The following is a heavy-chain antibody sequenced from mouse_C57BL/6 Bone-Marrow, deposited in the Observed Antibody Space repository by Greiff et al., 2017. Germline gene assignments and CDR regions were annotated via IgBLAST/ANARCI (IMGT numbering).Heavy chain of an antibody. CDR1: GFTFSSYG. CDR3: ARRGFHWYFDV. J-gene: IGHJ1*03. V-gene: IGHV5-6*01. Sequence: EVQGVESGGDLVKPGGSLKLSCAASGFTFSSYGMSWVRQTPDKRLEWVATISSGGSYTYYPDSVKGRFTISRDNAKNTLYLQMSSLKSEDTAMYYCARRGFHWYFDVWGTGTTVTVSS. CDR2: ISSGGSYT.